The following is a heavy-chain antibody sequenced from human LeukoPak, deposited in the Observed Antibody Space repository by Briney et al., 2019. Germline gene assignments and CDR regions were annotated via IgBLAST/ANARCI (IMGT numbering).Heavy chain of an antibody. V-gene: IGHV3-30-3*01. CDR1: GFTFSRYA. CDR3: ARAPASSGYYYYFDY. Sequence: GGSLRLSSGPSGFTFSRYAMKWVRQTSGQGLERVALISYGGNKQYYAESVKGRFTSTRDNTKNTVYLQMNSLRPEDTAVYYCARAPASSGYYYYFDYWGQGALVTVSS. CDR2: ISYGGNKQ. J-gene: IGHJ4*02. D-gene: IGHD3-22*01.